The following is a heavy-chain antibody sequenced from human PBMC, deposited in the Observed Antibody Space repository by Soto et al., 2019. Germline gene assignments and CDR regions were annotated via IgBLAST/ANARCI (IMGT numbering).Heavy chain of an antibody. CDR2: IIPLFGKA. J-gene: IGHJ4*02. V-gene: IGHV1-69*06. CDR1: GGSFSTLG. CDR3: ATAHNSGWYFFDY. D-gene: IGHD6-19*01. Sequence: GASVKVSCKASGGSFSTLGINWVRQAPGQGLEWMGGIIPLFGKARYAQTSQGRVTITADTSTGTAYMEVSSLRSDDTAVCYCATAHNSGWYFFDYWGQGTLVTVSS.